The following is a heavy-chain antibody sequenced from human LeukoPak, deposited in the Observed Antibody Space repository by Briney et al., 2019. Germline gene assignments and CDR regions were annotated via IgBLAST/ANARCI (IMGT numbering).Heavy chain of an antibody. CDR2: ITGSDDTT. CDR1: GFTFSNYA. D-gene: IGHD1-26*01. V-gene: IGHV3-23*01. CDR3: AKGRYGSSYSAFDY. J-gene: IGHJ4*02. Sequence: PGGSLRLSCVASGFTFSNYAMTWVRQAAGKGLEWVAAITGSDDTTYYADSAKGRFTISRDNSKHTMSLQMNSLSAEDTALYYCAKGRYGSSYSAFDYWGQGTLVIVSS.